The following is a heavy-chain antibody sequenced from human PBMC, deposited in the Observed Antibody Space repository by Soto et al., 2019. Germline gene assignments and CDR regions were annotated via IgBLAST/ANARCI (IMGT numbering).Heavy chain of an antibody. CDR1: GGSISSGGYY. CDR3: ESFSSGWYGLDY. D-gene: IGHD6-19*01. CDR2: IYYSGST. J-gene: IGHJ4*02. Sequence: SETLSLTCTVSGGSISSGGYYWSWIRQHPGKGLEWIGYIYYSGSTYYNPSLKSGVTISVDTSKNQFSLKLSSVTAADTAVYYCESFSSGWYGLDYWGQGTLVTVSS. V-gene: IGHV4-31*03.